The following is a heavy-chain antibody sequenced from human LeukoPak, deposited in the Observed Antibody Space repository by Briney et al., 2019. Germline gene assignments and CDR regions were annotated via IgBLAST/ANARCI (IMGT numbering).Heavy chain of an antibody. CDR2: INHSGST. D-gene: IGHD5-24*01. CDR1: GGSFSGYY. V-gene: IGHV4-34*01. CDR3: ARGMAGNDY. Sequence: SETLSLTCAVYGGSFSGYYWSWIRQPPGKGLEWIGEINHSGSTNYNPSLKSRVTISVDTSKNQFSPKLSSVTAADTAVYYCARGMAGNDYWGQGTLVTVSS. J-gene: IGHJ4*02.